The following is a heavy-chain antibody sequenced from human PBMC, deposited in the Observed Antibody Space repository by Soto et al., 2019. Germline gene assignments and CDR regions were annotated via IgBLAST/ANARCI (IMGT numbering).Heavy chain of an antibody. Sequence: QVQLVESGGGVVQPGRSLRLSCAASGFTFSNYAMYWVRQAPGKGLEWVAVISYDGNNKYYADSVKGRFTISRDNSKNTLYLPMKSLRAEDTAVYYCARAGCDGGTCYTLVGLRYGMDVWGQGTTVTVSS. D-gene: IGHD2-15*01. J-gene: IGHJ6*02. CDR1: GFTFSNYA. V-gene: IGHV3-30-3*01. CDR3: ARAGCDGGTCYTLVGLRYGMDV. CDR2: ISYDGNNK.